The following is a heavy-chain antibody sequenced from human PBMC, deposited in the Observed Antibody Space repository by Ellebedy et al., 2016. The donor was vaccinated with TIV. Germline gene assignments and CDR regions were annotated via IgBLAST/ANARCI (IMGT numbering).Heavy chain of an antibody. CDR2: ISGSGGST. J-gene: IGHJ4*02. V-gene: IGHV3-23*01. Sequence: GESLKISCAASAFTFSSNAMNWVRQAPGKGLEWVSGISGSGGSTYYADSVKGRFTISRDNSKNTLYLQMNSLRAEDTAVYYCASRPGIAVAGPGDYWGQGTLVTASS. CDR3: ASRPGIAVAGPGDY. CDR1: AFTFSSNA. D-gene: IGHD6-19*01.